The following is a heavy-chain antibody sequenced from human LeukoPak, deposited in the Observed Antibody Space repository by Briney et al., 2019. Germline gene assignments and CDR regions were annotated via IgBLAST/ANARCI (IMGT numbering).Heavy chain of an antibody. CDR1: GFTFDEYT. D-gene: IGHD1-26*01. J-gene: IGHJ4*02. CDR2: ISWNSGTI. CDR3: ARAPTSEVGATTL. Sequence: GGSLRLSCVVSGFTFDEYTMHWVRQAPGKGLEWVSSISWNSGTIDYVDSVKGRFTISRDNAKNSLYLQMNSLRAEDTAVYYCARAPTSEVGATTLWGQGTLVTVSS. V-gene: IGHV3-9*01.